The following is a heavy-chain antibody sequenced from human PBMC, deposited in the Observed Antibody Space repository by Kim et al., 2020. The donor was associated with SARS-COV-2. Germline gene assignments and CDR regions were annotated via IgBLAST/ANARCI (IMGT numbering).Heavy chain of an antibody. CDR3: ARAVSSYYYGMDV. Sequence: YDPSLRSRVTISVDTSKNLFSLKLSSVTAAGTAVYYCARAVSSYYYGMDVWGQGTTVTVSS. J-gene: IGHJ6*02. V-gene: IGHV4-59*01. D-gene: IGHD3-16*01.